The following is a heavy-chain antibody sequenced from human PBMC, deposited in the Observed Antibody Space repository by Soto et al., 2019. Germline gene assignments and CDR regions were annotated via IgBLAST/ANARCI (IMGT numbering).Heavy chain of an antibody. CDR2: IYYSGST. V-gene: IGHV4-59*08. Sequence: PSETLSLTCTVSGGSISSYYWSWIRQPPGKGLEWIGYIYYSGSTNYNPSLKSRVTISVDTSKNQFSLKLSSVTAADTAVYYCARAGYSGYDYHYYYYYMDVWGKGTTVTVSS. CDR1: GGSISSYY. D-gene: IGHD5-12*01. J-gene: IGHJ6*03. CDR3: ARAGYSGYDYHYYYYYMDV.